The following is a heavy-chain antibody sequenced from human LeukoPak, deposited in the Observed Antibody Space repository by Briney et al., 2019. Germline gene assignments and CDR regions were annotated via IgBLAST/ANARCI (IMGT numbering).Heavy chain of an antibody. D-gene: IGHD2-15*01. J-gene: IGHJ4*02. V-gene: IGHV4-59*01. CDR3: ARGWYGDYGDY. CDR2: IYYSGST. Sequence: SETLSPTCTVSGGSISSYYWSWIRQPPGKGLEWIGYIYYSGSTNYNPSLKSRVTISVDTSKNQFSLKLSSVTAADTAVYYCARGWYGDYGDYWGQGTLVTVSS. CDR1: GGSISSYY.